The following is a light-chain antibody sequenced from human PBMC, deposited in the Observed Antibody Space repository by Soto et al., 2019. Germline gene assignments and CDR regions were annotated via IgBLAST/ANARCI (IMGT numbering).Light chain of an antibody. V-gene: IGKV3-20*01. J-gene: IGKJ1*01. CDR1: QTGDSRY. CDR3: QQYDSTVWT. Sequence: EIVLTQSPGTLSLSPGETATLSCRASQTGDSRYLAWYQQKRGQAPRLLIYAASSRATGVPDRFSGSGSGTDFTHTSRRLEREDFAVYYCQQYDSTVWTFGQGTKVDSK. CDR2: AAS.